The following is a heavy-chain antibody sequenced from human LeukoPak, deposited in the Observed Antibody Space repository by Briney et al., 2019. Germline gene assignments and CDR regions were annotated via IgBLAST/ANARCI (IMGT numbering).Heavy chain of an antibody. CDR2: IRGGGDGT. V-gene: IGHV3-23*01. D-gene: IGHD3-9*01. CDR3: AKEQSGAYDILTDIGGDAYDL. Sequence: AGGSLRLSCAASGFTFSNYAMSWVRQAPGEGLEWVSSIRGGGDGTYYADSVKGRFTISRDSSKNTLYLQMNTLRAEDTAVYFCAKEQSGAYDILTDIGGDAYDLWGRGKMVTVSS. J-gene: IGHJ3*01. CDR1: GFTFSNYA.